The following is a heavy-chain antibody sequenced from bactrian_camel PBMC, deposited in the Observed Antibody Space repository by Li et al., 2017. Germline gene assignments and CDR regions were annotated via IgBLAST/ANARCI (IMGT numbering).Heavy chain of an antibody. CDR1: GFTFDGSD. Sequence: VQLVESGGGSVQAGGSLKISCTASGFTFDGSDMGWYRQDSGKEREGVATISTDASSFYYSDAVKGRFTISHEKSNNTVYLTMNSAKPEDTAMYYCAAVTFCRGSYCCRLDDLNKYNYWARGTQVTVS. D-gene: IGHD2*01. CDR2: ISTDASSF. CDR3: AAVTFCRGSYCCRLDDLNKYNY. V-gene: IGHV3S66*01. J-gene: IGHJ4*01.